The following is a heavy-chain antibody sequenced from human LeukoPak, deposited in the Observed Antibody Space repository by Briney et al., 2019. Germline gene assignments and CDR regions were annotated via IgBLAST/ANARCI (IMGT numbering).Heavy chain of an antibody. CDR1: GFTFSSYS. V-gene: IGHV3-21*01. J-gene: IGHJ5*02. CDR2: ISSSSSYI. CDR3: ARDNSGSYLQWFDP. D-gene: IGHD1-26*01. Sequence: GGSLRLSCAASGFTFSSYSINWVRQAPGKGLEWVSSISSSSSYIYYADSVKGRFTISRDNAKNSLYLQMNSLRAEDTAVYYCARDNSGSYLQWFDPWGQGTLVTVSS.